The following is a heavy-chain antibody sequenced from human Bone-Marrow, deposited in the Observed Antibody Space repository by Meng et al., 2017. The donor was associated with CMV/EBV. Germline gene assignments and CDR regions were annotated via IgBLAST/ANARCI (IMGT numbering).Heavy chain of an antibody. Sequence: SETLSLTCTVSGGSISSSSYYWGWIRQPPGKGLEWIGSIYYSGSTYYNPSLKSRVTISVDPSKNQFSLKLSSVTAADTAVYYCARGSPWEWLLPYYYYYYGMDVWGQGTTVTVSS. CDR3: ARGSPWEWLLPYYYYYYGMDV. J-gene: IGHJ6*02. V-gene: IGHV4-39*07. CDR1: GGSISSSSYY. D-gene: IGHD3-3*01. CDR2: IYYSGST.